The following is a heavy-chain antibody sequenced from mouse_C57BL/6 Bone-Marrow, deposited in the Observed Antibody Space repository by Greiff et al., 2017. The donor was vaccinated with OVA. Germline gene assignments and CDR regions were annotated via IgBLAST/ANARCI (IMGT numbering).Heavy chain of an antibody. CDR3: ASLDGYYLYYYAMDY. D-gene: IGHD2-3*01. V-gene: IGHV5-6*01. CDR1: GFTFSSYG. Sequence: EVQLVESGGDLVKPGGSLKLSCAASGFTFSSYGMSWVRQTPDKRLEWVATISSGGSYTYYPDSVKGRFTISRDHAKNTLYLQMSSLKSEDTAMYYCASLDGYYLYYYAMDYWGQGTSVTVSS. J-gene: IGHJ4*01. CDR2: ISSGGSYT.